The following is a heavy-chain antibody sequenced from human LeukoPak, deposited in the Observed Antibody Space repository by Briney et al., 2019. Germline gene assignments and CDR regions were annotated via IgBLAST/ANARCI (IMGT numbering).Heavy chain of an antibody. CDR3: ARRFYGDPYYFDY. Sequence: SETLSLTCAVSGYSISSGYYWGWIRQPPGKGLEWIGNIYYSGNTYSNPSLKSRVTISVDTSKNQFSLRLGSVTAADTAVYYCARRFYGDPYYFDYWGQGTLVTVSS. CDR2: IYYSGNT. CDR1: GYSISSGYY. V-gene: IGHV4-38-2*01. D-gene: IGHD4-17*01. J-gene: IGHJ4*02.